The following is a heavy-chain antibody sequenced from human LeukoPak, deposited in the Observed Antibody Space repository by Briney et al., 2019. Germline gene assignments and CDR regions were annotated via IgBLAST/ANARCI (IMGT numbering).Heavy chain of an antibody. V-gene: IGHV1-69*13. CDR2: ITAIFRTA. CDR1: GGTFNSYA. Sequence: PVASVKVSCKTSGGTFNSYAISWVRQAPGQGLEWMGGITAIFRTANYAQKFQGRVTITADEFMSTVYMELSSLRSEDTAVYYCARHSGYHSTMYLDYWGQGTLVTVSS. D-gene: IGHD3-22*01. J-gene: IGHJ4*02. CDR3: ARHSGYHSTMYLDY.